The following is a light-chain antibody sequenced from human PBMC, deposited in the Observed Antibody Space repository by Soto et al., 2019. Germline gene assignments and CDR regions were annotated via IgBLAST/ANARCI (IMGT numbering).Light chain of an antibody. Sequence: EIVMTQSPATLSVSPGEGATLSCRASQSVHNDLAWYQQKPCQAPRLLLYDASTRANGIPARFSGSGSGTEFTRTISSLHSEDFAVYYCQQYTNWLPLSFGGGTKVEL. J-gene: IGKJ4*01. V-gene: IGKV3-15*01. CDR3: QQYTNWLPLS. CDR2: DAS. CDR1: QSVHND.